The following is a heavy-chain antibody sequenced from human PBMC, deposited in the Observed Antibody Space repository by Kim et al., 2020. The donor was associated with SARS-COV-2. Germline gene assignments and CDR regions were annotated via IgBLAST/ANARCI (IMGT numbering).Heavy chain of an antibody. Sequence: GRFTISRENFKNTLYLQMNSLRDEDTALYYCAKMVIRDGYNYFYYYAMDVWGQGTTVTVSS. J-gene: IGHJ6*02. D-gene: IGHD2-21*01. CDR3: AKMVIRDGYNYFYYYAMDV. V-gene: IGHV3-23*01.